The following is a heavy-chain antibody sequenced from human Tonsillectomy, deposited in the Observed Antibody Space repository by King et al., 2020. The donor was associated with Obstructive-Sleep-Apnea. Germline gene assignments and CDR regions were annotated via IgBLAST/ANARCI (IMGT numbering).Heavy chain of an antibody. V-gene: IGHV3-7*01. Sequence: VQLVESGGGLVQPGGSLRLSCAASGFTFSSYWMSWVRQAPGKGLEWVANIKEDGSQKYYLDSVKGRFTISRDNPKNSLYLQINSLRAEDAAVYYCARVDTAMVVDAFDIWGQGTMVTVSS. CDR1: GFTFSSYW. J-gene: IGHJ3*02. CDR2: IKEDGSQK. CDR3: ARVDTAMVVDAFDI. D-gene: IGHD5-18*01.